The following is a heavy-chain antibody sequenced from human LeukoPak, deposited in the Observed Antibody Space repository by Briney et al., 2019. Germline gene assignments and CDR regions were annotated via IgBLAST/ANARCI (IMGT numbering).Heavy chain of an antibody. CDR3: GRGQACRYLSNTNCPAPGYLYGMDV. CDR1: GGSISGGDYS. Sequence: SETLSLTCAVSGGSISGGDYSWSWNRQPQGQDRVGVGYNCHSGSSYYNPTLKSPVTISVDRSKSQFSLKLSSVPAADAAVYCCGRGQACRYLSNTNCPAPGYLYGMDVWGKGAKVTVSS. J-gene: IGHJ6*01. CDR2: NCHSGSS. D-gene: IGHD2-2*01. V-gene: IGHV4-30-2*01.